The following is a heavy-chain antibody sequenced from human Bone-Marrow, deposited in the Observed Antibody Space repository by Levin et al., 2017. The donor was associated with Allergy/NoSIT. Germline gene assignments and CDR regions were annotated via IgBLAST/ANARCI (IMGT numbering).Heavy chain of an antibody. V-gene: IGHV3-66*01. CDR2: LSSGGST. CDR1: LFTVCIIY. J-gene: IGHJ3*02. CDR3: ATDRAYCSNTTCYLPDAFDI. Sequence: GGSLLLSFLSSLFTVCIIYFYFFLFLSFPFLSFVSVLSSGGSTYYADSVKGRFTISRDNSKNTLYLQMSSLRAEDTAVYYCATDRAYCSNTTCYLPDAFDIWGQGTMVTVSS. D-gene: IGHD2-2*01.